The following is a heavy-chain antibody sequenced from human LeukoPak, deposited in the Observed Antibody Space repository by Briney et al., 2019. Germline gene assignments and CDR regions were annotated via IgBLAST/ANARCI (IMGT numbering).Heavy chain of an antibody. Sequence: GGSLRLSCAASGFTFTNYWMSWVRQAPGKGLEWVSGISWNSGSIGYADSVKGRFTISRDNAKNSLYLQMNSLRAEDTALYYCAKDSSMVRGVLNYWGQGTLVTVSS. CDR2: ISWNSGSI. CDR1: GFTFTNYW. V-gene: IGHV3-9*01. CDR3: AKDSSMVRGVLNY. D-gene: IGHD3-10*01. J-gene: IGHJ4*02.